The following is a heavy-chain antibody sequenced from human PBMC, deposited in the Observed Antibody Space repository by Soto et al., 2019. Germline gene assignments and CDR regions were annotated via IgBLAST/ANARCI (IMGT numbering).Heavy chain of an antibody. CDR3: DSSGYYLIFLDL. CDR1: GFTLSDHY. J-gene: IGHJ2*01. Sequence: EVQLVESGGGLVQPGGSLRLSCAISGFTLSDHYIDWVRQAPGEGLEWVGRTRDRLNDHTTEYAAYVKGRFTISRDASKNSVYLQMNSLKTEDTAVYYEDSSGYYLIFLDLWGRGTRVTVSS. CDR2: TRDRLNDHTT. D-gene: IGHD3-22*01. V-gene: IGHV3-72*01.